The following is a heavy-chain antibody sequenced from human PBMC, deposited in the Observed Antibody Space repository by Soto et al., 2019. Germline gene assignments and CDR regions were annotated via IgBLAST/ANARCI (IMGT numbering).Heavy chain of an antibody. CDR3: ARVRIGTTSYYFDY. D-gene: IGHD1-7*01. CDR2: IIPIFGTA. J-gene: IGHJ4*02. CDR1: GGTFSSYA. V-gene: IGHV1-69*12. Sequence: QVQLVQSGAEVKKPGSSVKVSCKAFGGTFSSYAISWVRQAPGQGLEWMGGIIPIFGTANYAQKFQGRVTITADESTSTAYMELSSLRSEDTAVYYCARVRIGTTSYYFDYWGQGTLVTVSS.